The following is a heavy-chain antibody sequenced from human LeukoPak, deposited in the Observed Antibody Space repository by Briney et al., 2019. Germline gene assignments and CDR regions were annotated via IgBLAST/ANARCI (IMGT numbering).Heavy chain of an antibody. Sequence: GRSLRLSCAASGFTFSSYAMHWVRQAPGKGLEWVAVISYDGSNKYYADSVKGRFTISRDNAKNSLYLQMNSLRAEDTAVYYCATLNWNYGDAFDIWGQGTMVTVSS. CDR2: ISYDGSNK. V-gene: IGHV3-30-3*01. CDR3: ATLNWNYGDAFDI. J-gene: IGHJ3*02. D-gene: IGHD1-7*01. CDR1: GFTFSSYA.